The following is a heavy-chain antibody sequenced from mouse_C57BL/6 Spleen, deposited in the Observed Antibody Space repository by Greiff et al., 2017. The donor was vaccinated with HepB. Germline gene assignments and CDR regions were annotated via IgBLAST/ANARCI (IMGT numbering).Heavy chain of an antibody. CDR2: ISDGGSYT. Sequence: EVMLVESGGGLVKPGGSLKLSCAASGFTFSSYAMSWVRQTPEKRLEWVATISDGGSYTYYPDNVKGRFTISRDNAKNNLYLQMSHLKSEDTAMYYCARDQGGSWGQGTLVTVSA. V-gene: IGHV5-4*01. J-gene: IGHJ3*01. D-gene: IGHD3-2*02. CDR1: GFTFSSYA. CDR3: ARDQGGS.